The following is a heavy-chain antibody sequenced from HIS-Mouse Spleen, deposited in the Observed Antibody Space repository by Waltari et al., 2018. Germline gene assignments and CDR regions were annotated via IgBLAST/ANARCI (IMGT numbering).Heavy chain of an antibody. CDR1: GYTFTGYY. D-gene: IGHD1-26*01. CDR2: INPNSGGT. V-gene: IGHV1-2*02. CDR3: ARDNSGSYYWFDP. J-gene: IGHJ5*02. Sequence: QVQLVQSGAEVKKPGASVKVSCKASGYTFTGYYMHWVRQAPGQGLEWMGGINPNSGGTNYGQKFQGRVTRTRDTSISTAYMELSRLRSDDTAVYYCARDNSGSYYWFDPWGQGTLVTVSS.